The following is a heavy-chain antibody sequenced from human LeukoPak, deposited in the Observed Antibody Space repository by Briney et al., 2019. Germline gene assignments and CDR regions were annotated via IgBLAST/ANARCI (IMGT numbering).Heavy chain of an antibody. CDR3: ARDKAELSSWSFDY. Sequence: GASVKVSCKASGYTFIGYYLHWVRQAPGQGLEWMGWINVANGNTKYSQEFQGRVTITRDTSASTAYMELSSLTSEDMAMYYCARDKAELSSWSFDYWGQGTLVTVSS. V-gene: IGHV1-3*03. J-gene: IGHJ4*02. CDR1: GYTFIGYY. D-gene: IGHD1-1*01. CDR2: INVANGNT.